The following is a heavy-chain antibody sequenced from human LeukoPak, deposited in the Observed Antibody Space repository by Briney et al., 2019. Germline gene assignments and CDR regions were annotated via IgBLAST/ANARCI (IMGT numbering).Heavy chain of an antibody. J-gene: IGHJ4*02. D-gene: IGHD6-19*01. CDR1: GGSISSDNYY. Sequence: SETLSLTCTVSGGSISSDNYYWSWIRQYPGRGLEWIGYIYYNGNTYYNPSLKSRVTISVDTSKNQFSLELNSVTAADTAVYYCARDGRWAVAGTGIDYWGQGALVTVSS. CDR2: IYYNGNT. CDR3: ARDGRWAVAGTGIDY. V-gene: IGHV4-31*03.